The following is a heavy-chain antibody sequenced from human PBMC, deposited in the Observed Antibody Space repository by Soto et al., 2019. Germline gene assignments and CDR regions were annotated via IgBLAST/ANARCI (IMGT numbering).Heavy chain of an antibody. V-gene: IGHV4-39*07. Sequence: QLQLQESGPGLVKPSETLSLTCTVSSASISSSSYTWGWIRQPPGKGLEWIGEIYHNGNTNYNPSLKSRVTISVDKSKNQFSLRLSSVTAADTAVYYCAKRNYFDYWGQGILVTVSS. J-gene: IGHJ4*02. CDR1: SASISSSSYT. CDR2: IYHNGNT. CDR3: AKRNYFDY.